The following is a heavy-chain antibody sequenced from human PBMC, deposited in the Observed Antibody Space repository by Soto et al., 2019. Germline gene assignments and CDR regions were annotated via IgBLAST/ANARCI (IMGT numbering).Heavy chain of an antibody. CDR1: GFALTTYT. Sequence: EVQLVESGGGLVAPGGSLRLSCVASGFALTTYTMNWVRQAPGTGLEWVSSINGRSNYKYYSDSVKGRYTVSRDNAQNSLFLQLSRLGPEDTAVYYCVSEGGVVGASSAFDSWGQGTLVTVSS. CDR3: VSEGGVVGASSAFDS. J-gene: IGHJ4*02. D-gene: IGHD1-26*01. CDR2: INGRSNYK. V-gene: IGHV3-21*02.